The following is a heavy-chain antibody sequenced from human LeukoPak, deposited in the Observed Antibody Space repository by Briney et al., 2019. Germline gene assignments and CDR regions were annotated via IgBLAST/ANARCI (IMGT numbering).Heavy chain of an antibody. Sequence: QPGGSLRLSCVASGVTVSSNCMSWVRQAPGKGLEWVSIIYNDGSTFYADSVKGRFTISRDNSKNTLYLQMDSLSAEDTAVYYCARDYRNGAIDYWGQGTLVTVSS. CDR1: GVTVSSNC. CDR3: ARDYRNGAIDY. CDR2: IYNDGST. V-gene: IGHV3-53*01. J-gene: IGHJ4*02. D-gene: IGHD1-1*01.